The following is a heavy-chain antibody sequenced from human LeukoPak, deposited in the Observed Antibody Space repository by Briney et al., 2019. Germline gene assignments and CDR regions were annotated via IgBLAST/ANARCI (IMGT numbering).Heavy chain of an antibody. D-gene: IGHD6-13*01. J-gene: IGHJ6*03. CDR1: GFTFSSYN. CDR2: IRSKTYGGTT. CDR3: TRSSSSTWSYYYYYMDV. V-gene: IGHV3-49*04. Sequence: PGGSLRLSCEASGFTFSSYNMNWVRQAPGKGLEWVGFIRSKTYGGTTEYAASVKGRFTISRDDSKSIAYLQMNSLKTEDTAVYYCTRSSSSTWSYYYYYMDVWGKGTTVTISS.